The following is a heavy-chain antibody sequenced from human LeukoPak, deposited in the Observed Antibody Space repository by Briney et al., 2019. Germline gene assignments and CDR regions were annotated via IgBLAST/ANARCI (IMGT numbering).Heavy chain of an antibody. J-gene: IGHJ6*02. CDR3: AKDLGLKKECQLLLRLHRQLNYYYGMDV. D-gene: IGHD2-2*01. Sequence: GGSLRLSCTASGFTFDDYAMHWVRQAPGKGLEWVSGISWNSGSIGYADSVKGRFTISRDNAKNSLYLQMNSLRAEDTALYYCAKDLGLKKECQLLLRLHRQLNYYYGMDVWGQGTTVTVSS. CDR2: ISWNSGSI. V-gene: IGHV3-9*01. CDR1: GFTFDDYA.